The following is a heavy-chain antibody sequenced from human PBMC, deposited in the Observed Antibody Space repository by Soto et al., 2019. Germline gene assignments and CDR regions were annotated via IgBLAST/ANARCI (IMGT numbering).Heavy chain of an antibody. CDR1: GFTFSSYG. CDR2: ISYDGSNK. V-gene: IGHV3-30*18. CDR3: AKDIADNKKRSRTRNYYNYGMDV. D-gene: IGHD6-13*01. J-gene: IGHJ6*02. Sequence: QVQLVESGGGVVQPGRSLRLSCAASGFTFSSYGMHWVRQAPGKGLEWVAVISYDGSNKYYADSVKGRFTISRDNSKNAMYSKMISLKAKDTAVLYCAKDIADNKKRSRTRNYYNYGMDVWGQGTTVTVSS.